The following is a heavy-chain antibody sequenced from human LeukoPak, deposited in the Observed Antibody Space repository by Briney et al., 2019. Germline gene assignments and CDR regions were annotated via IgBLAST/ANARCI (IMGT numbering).Heavy chain of an antibody. CDR3: ASLVYSSSGRGDY. CDR2: IYYSGST. V-gene: IGHV4-31*03. Sequence: PSQTLSLTCTVSGGSISRGGYYWSWIRQHPGKGLEWIRYIYYSGSTYYNPSLKSRVTISVDTSKNQFSLKLSSVTAADTAVYYCASLVYSSSGRGDYWGQGTLVTVSS. J-gene: IGHJ4*02. CDR1: GGSISRGGYY. D-gene: IGHD6-6*01.